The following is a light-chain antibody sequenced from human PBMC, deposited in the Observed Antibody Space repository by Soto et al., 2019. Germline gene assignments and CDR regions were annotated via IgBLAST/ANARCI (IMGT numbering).Light chain of an antibody. Sequence: QSVLTQPPSVSGAPGQRVTISCTGGSSNIGADYEVHWYQQLPGTAPKLLIYGNTNRPSGVPDRFSGSKSGSSASLAITGLQAEDEAEYYCQSYDSTLKGCVFGTGXXXTXL. J-gene: IGLJ1*01. CDR3: QSYDSTLKGCV. V-gene: IGLV1-40*01. CDR2: GNT. CDR1: SSNIGADYE.